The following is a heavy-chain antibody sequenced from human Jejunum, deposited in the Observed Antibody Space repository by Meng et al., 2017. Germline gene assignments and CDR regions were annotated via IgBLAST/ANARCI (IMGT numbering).Heavy chain of an antibody. J-gene: IGHJ1*01. D-gene: IGHD3-16*01. Sequence: QVQLVESGGGVVQPGRFLRLSCTASGFIFSNYALNWVRQAPGKGLEWVAVISYDGSNKYYADSVKGRLTISRDNSKNTLYLQLNSLRAEDTAVYYCARWLRGGEGDNFGYGLQHWGQGTLVTVSS. CDR1: GFIFSNYA. CDR3: ARWLRGGEGDNFGYGLQH. V-gene: IGHV3-30-3*01. CDR2: ISYDGSNK.